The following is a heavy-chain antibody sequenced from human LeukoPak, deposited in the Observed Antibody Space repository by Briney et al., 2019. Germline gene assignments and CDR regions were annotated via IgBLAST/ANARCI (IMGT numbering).Heavy chain of an antibody. D-gene: IGHD3-22*01. CDR3: ARAHPYYYDSSGYYFTPQFDY. CDR1: EYNFATYW. Sequence: GESLKISCQGSEYNFATYWIGWVRQMPGKGLEWMGIIYPGDSDTRYSPSFQGQVTISADKSISTAYLQWSSLKASDTAMYYCARAHPYYYDSSGYYFTPQFDYWGQGTLVTVSS. J-gene: IGHJ4*02. V-gene: IGHV5-51*01. CDR2: IYPGDSDT.